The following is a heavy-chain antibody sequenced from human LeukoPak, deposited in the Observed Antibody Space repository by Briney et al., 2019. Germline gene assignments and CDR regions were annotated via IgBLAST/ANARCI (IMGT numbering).Heavy chain of an antibody. J-gene: IGHJ4*02. V-gene: IGHV3-30*18. D-gene: IGHD6-13*01. Sequence: AAGCLFLSGAGSGFTIGNNGWYWVRHAPGQGLKWGAVISCDGNNNDYADPVRGPLTISKYDAKHSLYLQMNSLRAEDTAVYYCAKDRERIVAAGSFDYWGQGTLVTVSS. CDR3: AKDRERIVAAGSFDY. CDR2: ISCDGNNN. CDR1: GFTIGNNG.